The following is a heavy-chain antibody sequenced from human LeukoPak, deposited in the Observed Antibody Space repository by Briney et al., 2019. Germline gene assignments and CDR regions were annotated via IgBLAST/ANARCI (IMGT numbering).Heavy chain of an antibody. J-gene: IGHJ4*02. CDR1: GGSLSSSSYY. CDR2: IYYSGST. Sequence: SETLSLTCTVSGGSLSSSSYYWGWIRQPPGKGLEWIGSIYYSGSTYYNPSLKSRVTISVDTSKNQFSLKLSSVTAADTAVYYCSLGGYCSSTSCRAYYFDYWGQGTLVTVSS. D-gene: IGHD2-2*01. V-gene: IGHV4-39*01. CDR3: SLGGYCSSTSCRAYYFDY.